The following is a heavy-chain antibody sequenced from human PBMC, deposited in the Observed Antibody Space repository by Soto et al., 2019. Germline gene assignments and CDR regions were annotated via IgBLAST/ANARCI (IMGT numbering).Heavy chain of an antibody. CDR1: GFTFSSYW. CDR2: IKQDGSEK. J-gene: IGHJ4*02. CDR3: ARDRTRLQHY. Sequence: LRLSCAASGFTFSSYWMSWVRPAPGKGLELVANIKQDGSEKYYVDSVKGRFTISIDNAKNSLYLQMNSLRAEDTAVYYCARDRTRLQHYGGQGTLVTVSS. D-gene: IGHD5-18*01. V-gene: IGHV3-7*03.